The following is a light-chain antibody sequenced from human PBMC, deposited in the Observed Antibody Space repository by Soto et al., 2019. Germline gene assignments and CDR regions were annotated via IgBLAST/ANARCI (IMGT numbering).Light chain of an antibody. Sequence: EIVLTRSPGTLSLSPVERATLSCTASQSVSSSYLAWYQQKPGQAPRLLIYGASSRATGIPDRFSGSGYGTDFNLTISRLETEDFAVYYCQQYDTWPLTFGGGTKVDIK. J-gene: IGKJ4*01. CDR3: QQYDTWPLT. CDR1: QSVSSSY. CDR2: GAS. V-gene: IGKV3-20*01.